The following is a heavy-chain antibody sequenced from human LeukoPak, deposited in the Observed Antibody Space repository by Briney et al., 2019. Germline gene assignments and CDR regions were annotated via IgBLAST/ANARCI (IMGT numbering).Heavy chain of an antibody. V-gene: IGHV3-74*01. CDR1: GFPFSSYW. CDR2: INSDGSST. Sequence: GGSLRLSCVASGFPFSSYWMTWVRQAPGKGLVWVSRINSDGSSTSYADSVKGRFTISRDNAKNTLYLQMNSLRAEDTAVYYCARAVGAMNYWGQGTLVTVSS. J-gene: IGHJ4*02. CDR3: ARAVGAMNY. D-gene: IGHD1-26*01.